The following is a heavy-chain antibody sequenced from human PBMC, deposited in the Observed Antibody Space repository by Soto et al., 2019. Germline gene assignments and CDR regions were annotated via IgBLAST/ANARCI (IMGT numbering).Heavy chain of an antibody. J-gene: IGHJ6*02. D-gene: IGHD2-2*01. CDR3: ARDDHIVVVPTSLGAMDV. Sequence: PSETLSLTCAVYGGSISSSKWWSWFRQPPGRGLEWIGESYHCVNTNYNPSLKTRVTISLDKSKNKFNLQLTSVTAADSAVYYCARDDHIVVVPTSLGAMDVWGQGTTVTVSS. CDR1: GGSISSSKW. V-gene: IGHV4-4*02. CDR2: SYHCVNT.